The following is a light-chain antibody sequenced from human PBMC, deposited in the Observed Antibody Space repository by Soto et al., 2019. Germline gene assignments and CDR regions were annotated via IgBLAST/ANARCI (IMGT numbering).Light chain of an antibody. CDR3: LQHNSYPLT. CDR1: QGITND. J-gene: IGKJ4*01. V-gene: IGKV1-17*01. Sequence: DIQMTQSPSSLSASVGDRVTITCRARQGITNDLGWYQQKAGKAPKRLIYAASSLQSGVPSRFSGSGSGTEFTLTISSLQPEDFATYYCLQHNSYPLTFGGGTKVEIK. CDR2: AAS.